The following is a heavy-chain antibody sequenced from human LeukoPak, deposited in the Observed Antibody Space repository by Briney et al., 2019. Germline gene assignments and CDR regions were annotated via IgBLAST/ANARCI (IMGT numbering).Heavy chain of an antibody. Sequence: SETLSLTCTVSGGSISSGDYYWSWIRQPPGKGLEWIGYIYYSGSTYYNPSLKSRVTISVDTSKNQFSLKLSSVTAADTAVYYCASGIDGDTNWFDPRGQGTLVTVSS. D-gene: IGHD2-21*01. J-gene: IGHJ5*02. CDR1: GGSISSGDYY. CDR3: ASGIDGDTNWFDP. V-gene: IGHV4-30-4*01. CDR2: IYYSGST.